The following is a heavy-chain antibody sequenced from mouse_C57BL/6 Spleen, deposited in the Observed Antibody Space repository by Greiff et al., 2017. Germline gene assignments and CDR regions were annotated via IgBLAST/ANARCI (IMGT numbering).Heavy chain of an antibody. Sequence: VQLQQSGAEFVRPGASVKLSCTASGFNIKDDYMHWVKQRPEQGLEWIGWIDPENGDTEYASKFQGKATITADTSSNTAYLQLSSLTSEDTSVYYCTTSGIVYGNLDYWAQGTTITVSS. J-gene: IGHJ2*01. V-gene: IGHV14-4*01. CDR3: TTSGIVYGNLDY. CDR2: IDPENGDT. CDR1: GFNIKDDY. D-gene: IGHD2-1*01.